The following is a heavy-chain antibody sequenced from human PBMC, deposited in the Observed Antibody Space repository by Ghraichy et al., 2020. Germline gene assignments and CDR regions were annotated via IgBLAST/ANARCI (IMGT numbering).Heavy chain of an antibody. CDR3: ARAGYCSSTSCPYYYYYYGMDV. Sequence: ASVKVSCKASGYTFTSYGISWVRQAPGQGLEWMGWISAYNGNTNYAQKLQGRVTMTTDTSTSTAYMELRSLRSDDTAVYYCARAGYCSSTSCPYYYYYYGMDVWGQGTTVTVSS. D-gene: IGHD2-2*01. CDR1: GYTFTSYG. V-gene: IGHV1-18*04. J-gene: IGHJ6*02. CDR2: ISAYNGNT.